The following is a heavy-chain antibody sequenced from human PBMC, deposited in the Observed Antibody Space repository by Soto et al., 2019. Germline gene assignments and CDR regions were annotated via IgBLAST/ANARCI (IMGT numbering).Heavy chain of an antibody. CDR2: IYYSGST. CDR3: ARRTHGPEKYYFDY. J-gene: IGHJ4*02. V-gene: IGHV4-59*01. CDR1: GGSISSYY. Sequence: SETLSLTCTVSGGSISSYYWSWIRQPPGKGLEWIGYIYYSGSTNYNPSLKSRVTISVDTSKTQFSLKLSSVTAADTAVYYCARRTHGPEKYYFDYWGQGTLVTVSS. D-gene: IGHD2-8*01.